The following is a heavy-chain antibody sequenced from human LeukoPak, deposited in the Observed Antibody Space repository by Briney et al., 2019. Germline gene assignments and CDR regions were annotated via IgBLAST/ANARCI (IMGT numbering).Heavy chain of an antibody. D-gene: IGHD3-10*01. V-gene: IGHV1-69*05. CDR1: GGTFSSYA. CDR3: ARMVRGANSYYYYYMDV. J-gene: IGHJ6*03. Sequence: ASVKVSCKASGGTFSSYAISWVRQAPGQGLEWMGGIIPIFGTANYAQKFQGRVTITTDESTGTAYMELSSLRSEDTAVYYCARMVRGANSYYYYYMDVWGKGTTVTVSS. CDR2: IIPIFGTA.